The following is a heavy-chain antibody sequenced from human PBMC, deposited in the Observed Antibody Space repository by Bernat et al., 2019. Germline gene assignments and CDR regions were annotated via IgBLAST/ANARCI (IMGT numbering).Heavy chain of an antibody. CDR3: ATDGAAVGYCANGVCAGFKYYFDY. CDR1: GSPFDDYV. J-gene: IGHJ4*02. CDR2: ISWNSGSV. Sequence: EVQLVESGGGLVQPGRSLRLSCAASGSPFDDYVMHWVRQAPGRGLEWVSCISWNSGSVGYAESVKGRFTNSRDKAKSSLYLQKNSLKAEDTALYYCATDGAAVGYCANGVCAGFKYYFDYWGQGTLVTVSS. V-gene: IGHV3-9*01. D-gene: IGHD2-8*01.